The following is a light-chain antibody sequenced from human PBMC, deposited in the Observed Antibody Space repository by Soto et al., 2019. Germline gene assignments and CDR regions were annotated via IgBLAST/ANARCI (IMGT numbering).Light chain of an antibody. V-gene: IGKV1-39*01. J-gene: IGKJ5*01. CDR1: QNIFSS. CDR3: QQSYTRPPIT. Sequence: DIQMTKSPFSLSASVGDRVTITCRAGQNIFSSLNWYQQKPGKAPKLLXYAASSLQSGVPSRFSGSGSWTDLTLTITSLQTEDFATYYCQQSYTRPPITFGQGTRLEIK. CDR2: AAS.